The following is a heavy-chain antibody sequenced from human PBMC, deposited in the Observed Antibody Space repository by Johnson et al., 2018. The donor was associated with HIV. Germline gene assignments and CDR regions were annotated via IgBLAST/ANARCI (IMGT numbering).Heavy chain of an antibody. J-gene: IGHJ3*02. CDR2: ISYDGRNK. Sequence: VQLVESGGGVVQPGRSLRLSCAASGFTFSSYAIHWVRQAPGKGLEWVGVISYDGRNKYYADSVKGRFTISRDNSKNTLYLQMNSLRAEDTAVYYCARGPLELDAFDIWGQGTMVTVSS. V-gene: IGHV3-30*04. D-gene: IGHD1-7*01. CDR3: ARGPLELDAFDI. CDR1: GFTFSSYA.